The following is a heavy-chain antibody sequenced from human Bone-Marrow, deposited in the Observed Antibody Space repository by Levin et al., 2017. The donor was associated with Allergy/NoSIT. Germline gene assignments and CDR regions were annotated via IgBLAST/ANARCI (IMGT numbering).Heavy chain of an antibody. CDR2: IYYSGRT. J-gene: IGHJ5*02. D-gene: IGHD3-9*01. CDR1: GVPISMYY. V-gene: IGHV4-59*08. Sequence: SETLSLTCTVSGVPISMYYWSWVRQAPGKGLEWIGYIYYSGRTNYSPSLKSRVTISVDTSKGQFSLNLRSVTAADTAVYYCARLRAYDNHWFDPWGQGTLVTVSS. CDR3: ARLRAYDNHWFDP.